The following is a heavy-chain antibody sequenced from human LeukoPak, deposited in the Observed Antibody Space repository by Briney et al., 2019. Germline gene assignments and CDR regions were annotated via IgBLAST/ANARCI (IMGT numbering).Heavy chain of an antibody. J-gene: IGHJ3*02. CDR3: AREGSVDTSRTGAFDI. CDR1: GFTVSWNY. CDR2: IYRDGRI. D-gene: IGHD5-18*01. V-gene: IGHV3-66*01. Sequence: PGGSLRLSCAVSGFTVSWNYMNWVRQASGKGPEWVSVIYRDGRIYYAESVKGRFTISRDNSKNTLYLQMNSLRAEDTAVYYRAREGSVDTSRTGAFDIWGQGTMVTVSS.